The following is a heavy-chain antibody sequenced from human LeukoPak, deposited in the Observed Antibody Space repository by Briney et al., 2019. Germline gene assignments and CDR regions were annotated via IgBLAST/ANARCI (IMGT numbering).Heavy chain of an antibody. CDR2: INHSGST. Sequence: TSETLSLTCAVYGGSFSGYYWSWIRQPPGKGLEWIGEINHSGSTNYNPSLKSRVTISVDKSKNQFSLKLSSVTAADTAVYYCARSAGISSSWYATPLYYFDYWGQGTLVTVSS. CDR1: GGSFSGYY. D-gene: IGHD6-13*01. CDR3: ARSAGISSSWYATPLYYFDY. V-gene: IGHV4-34*01. J-gene: IGHJ4*02.